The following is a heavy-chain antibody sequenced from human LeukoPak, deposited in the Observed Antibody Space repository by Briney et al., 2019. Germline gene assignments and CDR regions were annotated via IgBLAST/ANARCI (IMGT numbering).Heavy chain of an antibody. Sequence: GGSLRLSCTASGFTFSSYAMSWVRLAPGKGLEWVSAISGSGGSTYYADSVRGRFTISRDNAKNSLYLQMNSLRAEDTAVYYCARDRYSRGTDAFDIWGQGTMVTVSS. CDR3: ARDRYSRGTDAFDI. D-gene: IGHD6-13*01. V-gene: IGHV3-23*01. CDR2: ISGSGGST. CDR1: GFTFSSYA. J-gene: IGHJ3*02.